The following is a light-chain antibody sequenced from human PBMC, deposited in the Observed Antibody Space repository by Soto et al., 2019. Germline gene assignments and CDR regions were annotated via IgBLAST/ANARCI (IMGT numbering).Light chain of an antibody. CDR3: SSYTSSRLYV. Sequence: QSALTQPASVSGSPGQSITISCTGTSSDVGGYNYVSWYQQHPGKAPKLMIYEVSNRPSGVSNRFSGSKSGNTASLTISGLQAEDEADYYCSSYTSSRLYVFGTGTKLTVL. V-gene: IGLV2-14*01. CDR2: EVS. CDR1: SSDVGGYNY. J-gene: IGLJ1*01.